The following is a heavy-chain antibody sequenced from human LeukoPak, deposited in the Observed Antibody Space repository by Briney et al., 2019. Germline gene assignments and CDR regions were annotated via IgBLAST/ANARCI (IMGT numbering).Heavy chain of an antibody. CDR2: VRRDGNEI. V-gene: IGHV3-7*01. J-gene: IGHJ5*02. CDR1: GFTFSTYW. Sequence: GGSLRLSCSASGFTFSTYWMSWVRQAPGKGLEWVANVRRDGNEIYYLDSVRGRFTISRDNAKNSLYLQMNSLRAEDTAVYYCAREFREWLQKLNNWFDPWGQGTLVTVSS. D-gene: IGHD5-24*01. CDR3: AREFREWLQKLNNWFDP.